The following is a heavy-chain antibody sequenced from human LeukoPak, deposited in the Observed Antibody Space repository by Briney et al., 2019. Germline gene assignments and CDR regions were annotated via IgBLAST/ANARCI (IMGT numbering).Heavy chain of an antibody. Sequence: GASVKVSCKASGYTFTSYGISWVRQAPGQGLEWMGWISAYNGNTNYAQKLQGRVTMTTDTSTSTAYMELRSLRSDDTAVYYCAKELDQYSGRFGGFGHDFWGQGTLVTVSS. CDR1: GYTFTSYG. CDR3: AKELDQYSGRFGGFGHDF. D-gene: IGHD1-26*01. CDR2: ISAYNGNT. J-gene: IGHJ4*02. V-gene: IGHV1-18*01.